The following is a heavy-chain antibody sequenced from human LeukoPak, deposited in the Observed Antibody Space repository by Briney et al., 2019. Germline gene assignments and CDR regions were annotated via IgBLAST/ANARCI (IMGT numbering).Heavy chain of an antibody. CDR3: ATDPRSYDNFGG. Sequence: ASVKVSCKVSGYTLTELSMHWVRQAPGKGLEWMGGFDPEGGETNYAQKFQGRVTMTEDTSTDTAYMELSSLRSEDTAVYYCATDPRSYDNFGGWGQGTMVTVSS. CDR2: FDPEGGET. D-gene: IGHD3-22*01. CDR1: GYTLTELS. V-gene: IGHV1-24*01. J-gene: IGHJ3*01.